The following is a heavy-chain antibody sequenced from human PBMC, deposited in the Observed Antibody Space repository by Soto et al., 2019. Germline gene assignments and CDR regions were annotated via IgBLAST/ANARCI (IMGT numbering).Heavy chain of an antibody. CDR3: AREAPAYYDFHWYFDL. Sequence: PGGSLRLSCAASGFTFSSYIMNWVRQAPGKGLEWASYISSSSSTIYYADSVKGRFTISRDNAKNSLYLQMNSLRDEDTAVYYCAREAPAYYDFHWYFDLWGRGTLVTVSS. V-gene: IGHV3-48*02. D-gene: IGHD3-3*01. CDR2: ISSSSSTI. CDR1: GFTFSSYI. J-gene: IGHJ2*01.